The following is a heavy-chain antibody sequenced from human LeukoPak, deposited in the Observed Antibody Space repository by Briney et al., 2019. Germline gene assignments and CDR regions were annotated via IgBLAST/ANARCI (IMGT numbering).Heavy chain of an antibody. J-gene: IGHJ4*02. CDR2: IYPSGST. Sequence: SQTLSLTCTVSGVSIGSGTHHWSWIRQPAGKGLEWIGRIYPSGSTDYNSSLKSRVTISIDTSKNQFSLKLTSVTAADTAVYYCARALDDDYVWGSYRYRASLWSYYFDYWGQGTLVTVSS. CDR1: GVSIGSGTHH. V-gene: IGHV4-61*02. CDR3: ARALDDDYVWGSYRYRASLWSYYFDY. D-gene: IGHD3-16*02.